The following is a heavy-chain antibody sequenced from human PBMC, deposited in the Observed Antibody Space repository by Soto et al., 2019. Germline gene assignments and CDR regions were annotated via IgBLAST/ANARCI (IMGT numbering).Heavy chain of an antibody. J-gene: IGHJ4*02. CDR1: GGTFSSYA. CDR3: ARDKKAANYYDSSGRYYFDY. D-gene: IGHD3-22*01. V-gene: IGHV1-69*01. CDR2: IIPIFGTA. Sequence: QVQLVQSGAEVKKHGSSVKVSSTASGGTFSSYAISWVRQAPGQGLEWMGGIIPIFGTANYAQKFQGRVTIIADESTSTAYMELRSLRSEDTAVNYCARDKKAANYYDSSGRYYFDYWGQGTLVTVSS.